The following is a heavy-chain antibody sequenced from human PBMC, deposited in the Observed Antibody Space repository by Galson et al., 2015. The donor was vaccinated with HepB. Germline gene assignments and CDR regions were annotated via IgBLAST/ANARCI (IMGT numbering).Heavy chain of an antibody. CDR3: ATVRGLELLNH. D-gene: IGHD1-7*01. V-gene: IGHV3-23*01. J-gene: IGHJ5*02. CDR1: AFTFKNYA. Sequence: SLRLACAASAFTFKNYARSWVRQAPGKGLEWVSTISGSGGSTYYGDSVKGRFPISRDNSKNTLYLQMNSMRAEDTAVYYCATVRGLELLNHWGQGNLVPVSS. CDR2: ISGSGGST.